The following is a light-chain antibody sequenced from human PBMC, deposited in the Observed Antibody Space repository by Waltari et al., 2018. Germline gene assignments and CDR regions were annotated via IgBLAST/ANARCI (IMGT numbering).Light chain of an antibody. CDR3: CSYAGSSTNV. Sequence: QSALTQPASVSGSPGHSITISCTGTSSAVGSYNLVSWYQQHPGKAPKLMIYEGSKRPSGVSNRFSGSKSGNTASLTISGLQAEDEADYYCCSYAGSSTNVFGTGTKVTVL. V-gene: IGLV2-23*01. CDR1: SSAVGSYNL. CDR2: EGS. J-gene: IGLJ1*01.